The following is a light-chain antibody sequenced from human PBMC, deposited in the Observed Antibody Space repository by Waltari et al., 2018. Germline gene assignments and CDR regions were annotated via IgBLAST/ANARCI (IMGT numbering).Light chain of an antibody. CDR2: QAS. Sequence: DIQMTQSPSTLSASVGDRVTLTCRASQTIGSCLAWYQQKPGKAPNLLIYQASSVQNGVPSRFSGSGSGTEFTLTISNLQPGDFATYYCQQYDIPSLTFGGGTNVEIK. J-gene: IGKJ4*02. CDR1: QTIGSC. V-gene: IGKV1-5*03. CDR3: QQYDIPSLT.